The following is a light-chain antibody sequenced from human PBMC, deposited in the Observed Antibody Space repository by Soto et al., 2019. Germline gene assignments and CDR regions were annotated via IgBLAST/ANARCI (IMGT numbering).Light chain of an antibody. CDR1: QSFSSTY. CDR2: GAS. Sequence: EIVLTQSPGTLSLSPGERATLSCRASQSFSSTYLAWYQQKPGQAPRLLIYGASSRATGLPDRFSGSGSGTDFTLTISRLEPEDFAVYYCQQYGSSPRTFGQGTKVEIK. V-gene: IGKV3-20*01. J-gene: IGKJ1*01. CDR3: QQYGSSPRT.